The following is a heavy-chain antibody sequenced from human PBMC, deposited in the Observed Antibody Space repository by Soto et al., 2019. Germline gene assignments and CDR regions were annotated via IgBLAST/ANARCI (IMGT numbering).Heavy chain of an antibody. V-gene: IGHV1-2*04. Sequence: QVQLVQSGAEVKKPGASVKVSCKASGFTFTGYYMHWVRQAPGQGLEWMGWINPNSGGTNYAQKLQGWVTMTRDTSISTAYMELSRLRSDDTAVYYCARAYYDYIWGRKGDYYYMDVWGKGTTVTVSS. D-gene: IGHD3-16*01. CDR2: INPNSGGT. CDR3: ARAYYDYIWGRKGDYYYMDV. J-gene: IGHJ6*03. CDR1: GFTFTGYY.